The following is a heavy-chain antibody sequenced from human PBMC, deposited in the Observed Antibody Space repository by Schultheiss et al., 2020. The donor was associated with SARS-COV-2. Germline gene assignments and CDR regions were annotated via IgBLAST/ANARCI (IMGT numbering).Heavy chain of an antibody. CDR3: ASIRDTVVTLDP. Sequence: GGSLRLSCAASGFTFSGYAMSWVRQAPGKGLEWVSVISSSSSYIYYADSVKGRFTISRDNAKNTLYLQMNSLRAEDTAVYYWASIRDTVVTLDPWGQGTLVTVSS. CDR2: ISSSSSYI. V-gene: IGHV3-21*01. D-gene: IGHD4-23*01. J-gene: IGHJ5*02. CDR1: GFTFSGYA.